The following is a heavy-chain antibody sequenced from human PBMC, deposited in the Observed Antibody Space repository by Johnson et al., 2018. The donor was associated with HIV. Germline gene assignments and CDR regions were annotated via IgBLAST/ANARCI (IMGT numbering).Heavy chain of an antibody. CDR2: ISYDGSDK. V-gene: IGHV3-30*04. J-gene: IGHJ3*02. CDR3: ARGSRYTYDNDDVHLLHAFDI. Sequence: QVQLVESGGGWVQPGRSLRVSCAASGFTFSSYAMHWVRQAPAKGLEWVAVISYDGSDKYYADSVKGRFTVSRDSSKNTLYLQVNSLRAEDAAVYYCARGSRYTYDNDDVHLLHAFDIWGQGTMVTVSS. CDR1: GFTFSSYA. D-gene: IGHD3-16*01.